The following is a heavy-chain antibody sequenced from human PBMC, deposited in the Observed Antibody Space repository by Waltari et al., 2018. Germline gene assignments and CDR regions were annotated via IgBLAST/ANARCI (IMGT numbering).Heavy chain of an antibody. CDR3: SRASEAGGYYDSSGYYQY. CDR2: IIPSLGKA. J-gene: IGHJ4*02. D-gene: IGHD3-22*01. Sequence: QVQLVQSGAEVKKPGSSVKVSCKASGGTFSSYAISWVRQAPGQGLEWMGGIIPSLGKANYAQKFQGRVTITGDESTSTAYMELSSLRSEDTAVYYCSRASEAGGYYDSSGYYQYWGQGTLVTVSS. CDR1: GGTFSSYA. V-gene: IGHV1-69*01.